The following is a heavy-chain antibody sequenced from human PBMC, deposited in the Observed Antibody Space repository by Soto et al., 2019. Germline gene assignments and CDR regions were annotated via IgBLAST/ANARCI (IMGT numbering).Heavy chain of an antibody. J-gene: IGHJ4*02. V-gene: IGHV4-59*01. CDR3: ARTARVPDF. CDR1: GASITTYY. CDR2: IYHTGVP. Sequence: PDTVSLTCTFSGASITTYYWTWLRQPPGQVLVSLGYIYHTGVPTSNPSRSGRLSISIDTAKNQFSLKLSSVTSADTAIYYCARTARVPDFWGPGILVTVS. D-gene: IGHD2-2*01.